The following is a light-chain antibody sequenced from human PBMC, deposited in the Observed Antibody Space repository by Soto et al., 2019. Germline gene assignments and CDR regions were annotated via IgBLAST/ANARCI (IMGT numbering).Light chain of an antibody. CDR1: TIGIRS. Sequence: SYELTQPPSVSVAPGKTARLTCERNTIGIRSVHWSQQKPGQAPVLVIYYDNDRPSGIPEPFSGSNSENAATLTISRVEAGDEADYYCQVWDSSRDHFVFGTGTKLPVL. CDR2: YDN. V-gene: IGLV3-21*04. J-gene: IGLJ1*01. CDR3: QVWDSSRDHFV.